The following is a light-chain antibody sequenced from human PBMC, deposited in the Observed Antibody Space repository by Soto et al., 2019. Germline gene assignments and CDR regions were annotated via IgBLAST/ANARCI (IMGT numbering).Light chain of an antibody. J-gene: IGLJ2*01. CDR1: SSNIGAGFD. Sequence: QPVLTQPPSVSGAPGQRVTISCTGSSSNIGAGFDVHWYQQLPGTAPKLLIYGTRNRPSGVPDRFSGSKSGTSASLAITGLQSEDEADYYCQSYDTSLTGSKVFGGGTKLTVL. CDR2: GTR. CDR3: QSYDTSLTGSKV. V-gene: IGLV1-40*01.